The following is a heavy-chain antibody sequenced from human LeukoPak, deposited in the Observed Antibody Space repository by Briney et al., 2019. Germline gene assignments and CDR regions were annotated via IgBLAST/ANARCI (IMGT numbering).Heavy chain of an antibody. CDR3: ATYSGTYSAFDI. Sequence: SETLSLTCTASGGSITNTNYYWAWVRQPPGKGLEWLGNIFYDGGPYFNPSLKSRVAISVDTSKNHFSLRLDSVTAADTAVYYCATYSGTYSAFDIWGLGTLVTVSS. V-gene: IGHV4-39*07. J-gene: IGHJ3*02. CDR1: GGSITNTNYY. D-gene: IGHD1-26*01. CDR2: IFYDGGP.